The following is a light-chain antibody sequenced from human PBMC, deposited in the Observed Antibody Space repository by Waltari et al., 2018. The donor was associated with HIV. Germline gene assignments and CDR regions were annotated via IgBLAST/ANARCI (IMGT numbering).Light chain of an antibody. CDR1: SSDVGGYNY. V-gene: IGLV2-14*01. Sequence: QSALTQPASVSGSPGQSITISCTGTSSDVGGYNYVYWYQQPPGKAPKLMIDDVSNRPSGVANRFSGSKSGNTASLTISGRQAEDEADYYCSSYTSSSTRVFGTGTKVTVL. CDR2: DVS. J-gene: IGLJ1*01. CDR3: SSYTSSSTRV.